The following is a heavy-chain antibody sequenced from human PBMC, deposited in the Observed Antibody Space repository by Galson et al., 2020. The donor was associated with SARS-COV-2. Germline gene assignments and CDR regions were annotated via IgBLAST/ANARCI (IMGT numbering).Heavy chain of an antibody. D-gene: IGHD2-21*01. Sequence: APGKGLEWVSVIYYDGSTNYADSVRGRFTISRDTSKNAVYLQMHTLRPEDTAVYYCVRDDGIAPYDYWGQGTLVTVAS. J-gene: IGHJ4*02. CDR3: VRDDGIAPYDY. V-gene: IGHV3-53*05. CDR2: IYYDGST.